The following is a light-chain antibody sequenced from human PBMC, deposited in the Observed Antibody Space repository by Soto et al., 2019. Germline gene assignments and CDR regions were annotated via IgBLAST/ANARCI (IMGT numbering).Light chain of an antibody. V-gene: IGKV1-5*03. CDR1: QSINNW. CDR3: QQYNRYSVH. CDR2: DAS. J-gene: IGKJ4*01. Sequence: DFQLTQSPSTLSASVGDRVTITCRASQSINNWLVWYQQKPGKAPKFLIYDASTLETGVPSRFSGSGYGTEFTLTNGSLQPDDFATYYCQQYNRYSVHFGGGTKVEMK.